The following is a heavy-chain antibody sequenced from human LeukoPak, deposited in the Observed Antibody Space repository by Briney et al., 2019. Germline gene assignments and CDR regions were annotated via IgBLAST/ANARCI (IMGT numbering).Heavy chain of an antibody. V-gene: IGHV4-59*02. D-gene: IGHD1-26*01. CDR3: ARDRSSGSYKEAFDI. CDR2: IYHTGST. CDR1: GGSVSDYY. Sequence: SETLSLTCTISGGSVSDYYWSWIRQSPGKGLEWIGYIYHTGSTSYSPSLKSRVTISVDTSKNQFSLKLSSVTAADTAVYYCARDRSSGSYKEAFDIWGQGTMVTVSS. J-gene: IGHJ3*02.